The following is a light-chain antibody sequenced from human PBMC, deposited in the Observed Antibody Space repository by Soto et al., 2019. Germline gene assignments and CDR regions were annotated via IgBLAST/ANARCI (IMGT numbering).Light chain of an antibody. CDR1: SSDIGAYNY. CDR3: TSWTTSTTMI. Sequence: QSALTQPASVSGSPGQSITISCTGTSSDIGAYNYVSWYQQHPGKAPKLMIYDVNIRPSGASNRFSGSKSGNTASLTISGLQAEDEADYYCTSWTTSTTMIFGGGTKVTVL. J-gene: IGLJ2*01. CDR2: DVN. V-gene: IGLV2-14*03.